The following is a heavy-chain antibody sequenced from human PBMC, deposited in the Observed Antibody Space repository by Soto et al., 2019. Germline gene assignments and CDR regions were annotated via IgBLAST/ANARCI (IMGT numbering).Heavy chain of an antibody. D-gene: IGHD1-1*01. Sequence: ASVKVSCKASGYTFTSYGISWVRQAPGQGLEWMGWISGYNGDTNYAQKFQDRVSMTIDTSTGTAYMELRSLTSDDTAIYYCATRIGTDYYYYYGLDVWGQGTTVTVSS. CDR3: ATRIGTDYYYYYGLDV. CDR1: GYTFTSYG. V-gene: IGHV1-18*01. J-gene: IGHJ6*02. CDR2: ISGYNGDT.